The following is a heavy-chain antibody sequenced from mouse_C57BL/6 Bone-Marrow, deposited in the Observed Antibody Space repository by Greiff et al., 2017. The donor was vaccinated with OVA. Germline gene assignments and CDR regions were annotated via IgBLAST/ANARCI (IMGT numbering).Heavy chain of an antibody. CDR1: GYAFSSYW. V-gene: IGHV1-80*01. CDR3: AREDSTTVVAPFDY. D-gene: IGHD1-1*01. Sequence: QVQLQQSGAELVKPGASVKISCKASGYAFSSYWMNWVKQRPGKGLEWIGQIYPGDGDTNYNGKFKGKATLTADKSSSTAYMQLSSLTSEDSAVYFWAREDSTTVVAPFDYWGQGTTLTVSS. CDR2: IYPGDGDT. J-gene: IGHJ2*01.